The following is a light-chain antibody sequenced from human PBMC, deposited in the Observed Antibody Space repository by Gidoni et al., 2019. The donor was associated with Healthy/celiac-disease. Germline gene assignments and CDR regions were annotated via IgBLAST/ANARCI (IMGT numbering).Light chain of an antibody. V-gene: IGKV2-28*01. CDR3: MQALQTPLT. CDR1: QSLLHSNGYNY. Sequence: DIEMTQSPLSLPVTPGDPASISCRSSQSLLHSNGYNYLDWYLQKPGQAPQLLIYLGSNRASGVPDRFSGSGSGTDFTLKISRVEAEDVGVYYCMQALQTPLTFGPGTKVEIK. CDR2: LGS. J-gene: IGKJ3*01.